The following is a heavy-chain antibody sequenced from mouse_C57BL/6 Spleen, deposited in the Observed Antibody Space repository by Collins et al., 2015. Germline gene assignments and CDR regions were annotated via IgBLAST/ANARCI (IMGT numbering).Heavy chain of an antibody. CDR1: GYTFTDYY. CDR3: TKSYYGISGAMDY. Sequence: VQLKQSGADLVRPGASVKLSCKASGYTFTDYYINWVKQRPGQGLEWIARIYPGSGNTYYNEKFKGKVALTAEKSSSTAYMQLSSLTSEDSAVYFCTKSYYGISGAMDYWGQGTSVTVSS. CDR2: IYPGSGNT. D-gene: IGHD2-10*01. J-gene: IGHJ4*01. V-gene: IGHV1-76*01.